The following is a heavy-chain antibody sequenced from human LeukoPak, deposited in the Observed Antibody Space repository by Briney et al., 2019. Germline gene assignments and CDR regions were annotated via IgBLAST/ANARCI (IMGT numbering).Heavy chain of an antibody. CDR1: GGSISSYY. J-gene: IGHJ4*02. CDR3: ARLRIAARPTPRGTDY. CDR2: INHSGST. D-gene: IGHD6-6*01. V-gene: IGHV4-34*01. Sequence: PSETLSLTCTVSGGSISSYYWSWIRQPAGKGLEWIGEINHSGSTNYNPSLKSRVTISVDTSKNQFSLKLSSVTAADTAVYYCARLRIAARPTPRGTDYWGQGTLVTVSS.